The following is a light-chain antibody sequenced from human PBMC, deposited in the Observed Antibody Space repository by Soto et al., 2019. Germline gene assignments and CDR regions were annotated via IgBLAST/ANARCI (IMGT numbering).Light chain of an antibody. CDR1: SSDVGGYKY. V-gene: IGLV2-14*01. CDR3: SSYTSSSTLV. Sequence: QSVLTQPASVSGSPGQSITISCTGTSSDVGGYKYVSWYQQHPGTAPKLMIYDVSNRPSGVSNRFSGSKSGNTASLTISGLQAEDEADYCCSSYTSSSTLVFGGGTKVTVL. J-gene: IGLJ2*01. CDR2: DVS.